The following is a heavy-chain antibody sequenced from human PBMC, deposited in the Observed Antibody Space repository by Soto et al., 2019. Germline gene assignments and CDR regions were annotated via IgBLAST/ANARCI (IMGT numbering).Heavy chain of an antibody. V-gene: IGHV2-5*02. CDR3: AHKGPEDWPLDY. CDR2: IYWDDSK. D-gene: IGHD3-9*01. Sequence: QITLKESGPTLVRPTQTLTLTCAFSGFSLSTSGVGVGWIRQPPGKALEWLAVIYWDDSKHYSPSLRSRLTITKDTSKNQVVLTMTNMDPRDTGTYYCAHKGPEDWPLDYWGEGPVVTVSS. J-gene: IGHJ4*02. CDR1: GFSLSTSGVG.